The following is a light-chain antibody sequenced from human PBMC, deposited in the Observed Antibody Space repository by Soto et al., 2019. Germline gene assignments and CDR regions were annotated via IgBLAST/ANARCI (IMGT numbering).Light chain of an antibody. J-gene: IGLJ3*02. Sequence: QSALTQPASVSGSPGQSITISCTGTSSDVGAYGYVSWYQQHPGKSPKIILYEVNNRPSWLSNRFSGSKSGNTASLTISGLQAEDEADYYCSSYTTINTWVFGGGTKLTVL. V-gene: IGLV2-14*01. CDR1: SSDVGAYGY. CDR2: EVN. CDR3: SSYTTINTWV.